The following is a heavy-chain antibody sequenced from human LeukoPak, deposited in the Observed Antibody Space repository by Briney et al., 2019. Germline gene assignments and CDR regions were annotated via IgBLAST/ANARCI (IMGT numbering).Heavy chain of an antibody. V-gene: IGHV3-21*01. CDR2: ISSSSSYI. CDR3: ARELHGDYVSFDY. D-gene: IGHD4-17*01. Sequence: GGSLRLSCAASGFTFSSYSMNWVRQAPGKGLEWVSSISSSSSYIYYADSVKGRLTISRDNAKNSLYLQMNSLRAEDTAVYYCARELHGDYVSFDYWGQGTLVTVSS. CDR1: GFTFSSYS. J-gene: IGHJ4*02.